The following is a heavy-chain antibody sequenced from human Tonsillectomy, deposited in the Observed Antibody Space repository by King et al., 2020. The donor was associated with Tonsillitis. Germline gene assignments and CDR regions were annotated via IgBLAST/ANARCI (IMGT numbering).Heavy chain of an antibody. CDR1: GGSISSNSHY. V-gene: IGHV4-39*01. D-gene: IGHD6-13*01. J-gene: IGHJ6*02. CDR3: ARHSRVYDPYYFYYGLDV. CDR2: IYYSGST. Sequence: LQLQESGPGLVKPSETLSLTCTVSGGSISSNSHYWGWIRQPPGKGLDWIGSIYYSGSTHYNPSLKSRLSISVDTSKNQFSLKLSAVTAADTAVYYCARHSRVYDPYYFYYGLDVWGQGTTVTVSS.